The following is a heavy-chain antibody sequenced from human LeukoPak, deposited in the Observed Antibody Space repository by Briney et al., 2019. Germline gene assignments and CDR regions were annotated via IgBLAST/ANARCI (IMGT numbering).Heavy chain of an antibody. CDR3: AISGYSLGSDYYFDY. D-gene: IGHD5-18*01. V-gene: IGHV5-51*01. CDR2: IYPGDSDT. J-gene: IGHJ4*02. Sequence: GESLKISCKGSGYSFTSYWIGWVRQMPGKGQEWMGIIYPGDSDTRYSPSFQGQVTISADKSISTAYLQWSSLKASDTAMYYCAISGYSLGSDYYFDYWGQGTLVTVSS. CDR1: GYSFTSYW.